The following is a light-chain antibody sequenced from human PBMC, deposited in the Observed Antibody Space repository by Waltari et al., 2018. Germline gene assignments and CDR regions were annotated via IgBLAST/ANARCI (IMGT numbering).Light chain of an antibody. CDR2: EVS. CDR3: CSYAGSSTLV. V-gene: IGLV2-23*02. CDR1: SSDVGRYHL. J-gene: IGLJ1*01. Sequence: SALTQPASVSGSPGQSIPISCTGTSSDVGRYHLVSWYQQHPGKAPKLMIYEVSKRPSGVSNRFSGSKSGNTASLTISGLQAEDEADYYCCSYAGSSTLVFGTGTKVTVL.